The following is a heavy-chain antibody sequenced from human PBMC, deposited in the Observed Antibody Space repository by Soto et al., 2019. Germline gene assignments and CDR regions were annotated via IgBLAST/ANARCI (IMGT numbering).Heavy chain of an antibody. CDR3: ARISTSRGDAFDI. Sequence: QVQLQVSGPGLVKPSQTLSLTCTVSGGSISSGDYYWSWIRQPPGKGLEWIGYIYYSGSTYYNPSLKSRVTISVDTSKYQFSLKLRSVTAADTAVYYCARISTSRGDAFDIWGQGTMVTVSS. D-gene: IGHD2-2*01. V-gene: IGHV4-30-4*01. CDR2: IYYSGST. J-gene: IGHJ3*02. CDR1: GGSISSGDYY.